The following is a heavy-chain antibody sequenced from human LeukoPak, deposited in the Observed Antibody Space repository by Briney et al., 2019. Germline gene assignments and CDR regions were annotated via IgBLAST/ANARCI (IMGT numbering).Heavy chain of an antibody. J-gene: IGHJ6*03. CDR2: ISSRSSYT. CDR3: ARESRGYDILTGKYHRGYYSYYMDV. V-gene: IGHV3-21*01. CDR1: GFNFSTYS. D-gene: IGHD3-9*01. Sequence: PGGSLRLSCAASGFNFSTYSMNWVRQAPGKGLEWVSSISSRSSYTYYADSVKGRFTISRDNAKNSLYLQMNSLRAEDTAVYYCARESRGYDILTGKYHRGYYSYYMDVWGKGTTVTVSS.